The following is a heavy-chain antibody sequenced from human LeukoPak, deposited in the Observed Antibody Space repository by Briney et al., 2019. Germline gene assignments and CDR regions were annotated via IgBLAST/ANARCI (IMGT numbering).Heavy chain of an antibody. V-gene: IGHV3-7*05. CDR2: IKEDGSEK. Sequence: AGGSLRLSCAAFGFTFSNYWMNWVRQAPGKGLEWVANIKEDGSEKNYVDSVKGRFTISRDNAKNSLYLQMSSLRAEDTAVYYCARDPLIAVAGIYFDYWGQGTLVTVSS. D-gene: IGHD6-19*01. CDR1: GFTFSNYW. CDR3: ARDPLIAVAGIYFDY. J-gene: IGHJ4*02.